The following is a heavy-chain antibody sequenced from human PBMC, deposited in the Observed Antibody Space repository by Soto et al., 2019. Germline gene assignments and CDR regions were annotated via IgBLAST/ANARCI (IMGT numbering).Heavy chain of an antibody. Sequence: QVQLVQAGAEVKKPGSSVRVSCKASGGTFSSYAISWVRQAPGQGLEWMGGIIPIFGTENYAQKFQGRVTITADESTSTAYMELSSLRSEDTAVYYCARDRIAGSKYYYGMDVWGQGTTVTVSS. CDR3: ARDRIAGSKYYYGMDV. V-gene: IGHV1-69*01. CDR1: GGTFSSYA. D-gene: IGHD6-13*01. J-gene: IGHJ6*02. CDR2: IIPIFGTE.